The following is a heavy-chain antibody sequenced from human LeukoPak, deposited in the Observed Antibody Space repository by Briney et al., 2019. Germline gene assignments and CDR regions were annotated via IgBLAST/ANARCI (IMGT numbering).Heavy chain of an antibody. J-gene: IGHJ5*02. Sequence: SETLSLTCTVSGGSVSSGSHYWSWIRQPPGKGLEWIGYISYSGSTNYNPSLNVRVTISVDTSKNQFSLKLSSVTAADTAVYYCAREGVVFDPWGQGTLVTVSS. D-gene: IGHD2-8*01. CDR1: GGSVSSGSHY. V-gene: IGHV4-61*01. CDR3: AREGVVFDP. CDR2: ISYSGST.